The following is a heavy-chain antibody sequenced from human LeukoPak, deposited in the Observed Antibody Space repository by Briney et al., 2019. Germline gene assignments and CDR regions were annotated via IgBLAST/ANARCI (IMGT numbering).Heavy chain of an antibody. J-gene: IGHJ4*02. Sequence: GRSLRLSCAASGFTFSSYGMHWVRQAPGKGLEWVAVISYDGSNKYYADSVKGRFTISRDNSKNTLYLQMNSLRAEDTAVYYCAKDVRFLEWLLSYWGQETLVTVSS. CDR3: AKDVRFLEWLLSY. CDR2: ISYDGSNK. D-gene: IGHD3-3*01. V-gene: IGHV3-30*18. CDR1: GFTFSSYG.